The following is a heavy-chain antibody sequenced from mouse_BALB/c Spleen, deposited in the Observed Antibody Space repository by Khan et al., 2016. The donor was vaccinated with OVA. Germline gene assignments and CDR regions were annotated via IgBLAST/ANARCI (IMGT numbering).Heavy chain of an antibody. CDR3: ANHGSSSAWLTY. CDR1: GYTFTSYW. CDR2: INPSTGYT. J-gene: IGHJ3*01. D-gene: IGHD1-1*01. V-gene: IGHV1-7*01. Sequence: VRLQQSGAELAKPGASVKMSCKASGYTFTSYWMHWVKQRPGQGLEWIGYINPSTGYTEYNQRFKDKATLTADKSSSTAYMQLSSLTSEESAVYYCANHGSSSAWLTYWGQGTLVTVSA.